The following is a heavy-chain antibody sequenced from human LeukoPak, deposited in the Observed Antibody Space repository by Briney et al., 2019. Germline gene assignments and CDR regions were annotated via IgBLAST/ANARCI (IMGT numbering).Heavy chain of an antibody. D-gene: IGHD2/OR15-2a*01. CDR1: GFTFSYYG. CDR2: ISYHESNK. J-gene: IGHJ4*02. Sequence: GGSLRLSCAASGFTFSYYGMYWVRQAPGKGLEWVAVISYHESNKYYADTLKGRFTISRDNSKHTLYLQMNSLRGEDTAVYYCAKGHDSWGNKIDYWGQGTLVTVSS. CDR3: AKGHDSWGNKIDY. V-gene: IGHV3-30*18.